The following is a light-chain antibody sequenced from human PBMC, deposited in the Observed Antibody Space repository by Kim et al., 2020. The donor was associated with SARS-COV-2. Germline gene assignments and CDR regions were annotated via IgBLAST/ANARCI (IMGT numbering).Light chain of an antibody. V-gene: IGKV1-5*03. J-gene: IGKJ4*01. CDR2: QAS. CDR1: QSIDRW. Sequence: ASVGDRVTITCRASQSIDRWLAWYQEKPGKAPDLLIYQASTLQSGVPLRFSGSGSGTEFTLTINSLQPDDFATYYCQQYNSDLITFGGGAKVDIK. CDR3: QQYNSDLIT.